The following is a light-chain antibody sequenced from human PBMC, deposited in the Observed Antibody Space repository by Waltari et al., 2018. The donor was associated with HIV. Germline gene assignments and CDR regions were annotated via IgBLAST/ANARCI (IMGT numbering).Light chain of an antibody. J-gene: IGKJ5*01. V-gene: IGKV1-39*01. CDR2: AAS. CDR3: QQSYSIPIT. CDR1: QSISTY. Sequence: DIQMTQPPSSLSASVGDRVTITSRASQSISTYLNWYLQKPGKAPKLLIYAASSLLSGVPSRFSGSGSGTDFTLTISSLQPEDFATYYCQQSYSIPITFGQGTRLEIK.